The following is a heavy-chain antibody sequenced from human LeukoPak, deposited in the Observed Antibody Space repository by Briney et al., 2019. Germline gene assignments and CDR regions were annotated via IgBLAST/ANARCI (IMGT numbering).Heavy chain of an antibody. Sequence: GGSLRLSCAASGFTFSSSAMTWVRQAPGKGLEWVSTISGSGGNTYYADSVKGRFTISRDNSKNTLYLQMNSLRAEDTAVYYCAKEVCYTTSCPSLNWFDPWGQGTLVTVSS. V-gene: IGHV3-23*01. CDR1: GFTFSSSA. J-gene: IGHJ5*02. CDR3: AKEVCYTTSCPSLNWFDP. D-gene: IGHD2-2*01. CDR2: ISGSGGNT.